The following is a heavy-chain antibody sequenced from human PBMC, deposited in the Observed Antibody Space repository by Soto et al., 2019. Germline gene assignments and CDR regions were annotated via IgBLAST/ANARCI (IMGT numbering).Heavy chain of an antibody. CDR1: GYTFTSYY. V-gene: IGHV1-46*01. CDR2: INPSGGST. J-gene: IGHJ5*02. D-gene: IGHD3-3*01. CDR3: ARDLEPYDFWSGYYTLYNWFDP. Sequence: QVQLVQSGAEVKKPGASVKVSCKASGYTFTSYYMHWVRQAPGQGLEWMGIINPSGGSTSYAQKFQGRVPMTRDTSTRTVYMELGSLRSEDTAVYYCARDLEPYDFWSGYYTLYNWFDPWGQGTLVTVSS.